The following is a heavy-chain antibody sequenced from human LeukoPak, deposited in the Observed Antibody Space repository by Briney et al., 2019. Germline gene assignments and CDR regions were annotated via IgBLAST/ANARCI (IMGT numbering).Heavy chain of an antibody. CDR3: AEDTVVVVAEFDY. D-gene: IGHD2-15*01. J-gene: IGHJ4*02. CDR1: GFTFGSYA. Sequence: GGSLRLSCAVSGFTFGSYAMAWVRQAPGKGPEWVSSISGSGGSTYYADSVKGRFTIPRDNSKNTLYLQMNSLRDEDTAVYFCAEDTVVVVAEFDYWGQGILVTVSS. V-gene: IGHV3-23*01. CDR2: ISGSGGST.